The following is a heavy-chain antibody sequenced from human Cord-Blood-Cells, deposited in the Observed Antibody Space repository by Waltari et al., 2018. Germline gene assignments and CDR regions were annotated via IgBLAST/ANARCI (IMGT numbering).Heavy chain of an antibody. CDR1: GYTLTELS. J-gene: IGHJ6*03. CDR3: ATLGGISGSYYYYYYMDV. D-gene: IGHD1-26*01. CDR2: FDPEDGET. Sequence: QVQLVQSGAEVKKPGASVKVSCKVSGYTLTELSMHWVRQAPGKGLEWMGGFDPEDGETIYAQKFQGRVTMTEDTSTDTAYRELSSLRSEDTAVYYCATLGGISGSYYYYYYMDVWGKGTTVTVSS. V-gene: IGHV1-24*01.